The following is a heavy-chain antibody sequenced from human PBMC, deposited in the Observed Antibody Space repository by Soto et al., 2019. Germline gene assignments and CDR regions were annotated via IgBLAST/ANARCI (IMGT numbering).Heavy chain of an antibody. CDR1: GYSFTSYW. CDR2: IDPSDSYT. J-gene: IGHJ6*02. Sequence: PGESLKISRKGSGYSFTSYWISWVRQMPGKGLEWMGRIDPSDSYTNYSPSFQGHVTISADKSISTAYLQWSSLKASDTAMYYCARHPSIAARPRYYYYGMDVWGQGTTVTVSS. CDR3: ARHPSIAARPRYYYYGMDV. D-gene: IGHD6-6*01. V-gene: IGHV5-10-1*01.